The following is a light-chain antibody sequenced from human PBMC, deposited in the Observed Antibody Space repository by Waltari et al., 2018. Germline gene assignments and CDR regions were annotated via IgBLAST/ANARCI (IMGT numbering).Light chain of an antibody. V-gene: IGKV3-20*01. Sequence: EIVLTQSPGTLSLSPGEPATLSCRASQSVISAYLAWYQHKPGQAPRLLIYGGSSRATGVPDRFSGSGSGTDFTLTITTLEPEDFAVYYCHQYTSSHLTFGPGTRVDIK. CDR1: QSVISAY. J-gene: IGKJ3*01. CDR2: GGS. CDR3: HQYTSSHLT.